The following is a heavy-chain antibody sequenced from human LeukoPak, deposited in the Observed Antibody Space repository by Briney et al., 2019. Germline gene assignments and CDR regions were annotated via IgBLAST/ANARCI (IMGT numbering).Heavy chain of an antibody. Sequence: GGSLRLSCAASGFTFSTYWMSWVRQAPGKGLEWVANIKQDGSEKNYVDSLKGRFTISRDNARKLLFLQMNSLRPDDPAVYYCVMMPYWGQGTLVTVSS. V-gene: IGHV3-7*03. CDR1: GFTFSTYW. J-gene: IGHJ4*02. CDR2: IKQDGSEK. CDR3: VMMPY. D-gene: IGHD2-2*01.